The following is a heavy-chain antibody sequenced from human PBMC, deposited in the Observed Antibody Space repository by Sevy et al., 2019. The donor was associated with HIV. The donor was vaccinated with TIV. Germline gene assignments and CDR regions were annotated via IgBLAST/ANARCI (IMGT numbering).Heavy chain of an antibody. V-gene: IGHV4-59*02. J-gene: IGHJ4*02. CDR1: GDSVSSHY. CDR2: FYYSGGT. CDR3: ARVVIPLYYFDN. D-gene: IGHD3-10*01. Sequence: SETLSLNCSVSGDSVSSHYWSWIRQPPGKGLEWIGYFYYSGGTNYNPSPKSRVTMSLDTSTNQFSLRLTSVTAADTAVYYCARVVIPLYYFDNWGQGTLVTVSS.